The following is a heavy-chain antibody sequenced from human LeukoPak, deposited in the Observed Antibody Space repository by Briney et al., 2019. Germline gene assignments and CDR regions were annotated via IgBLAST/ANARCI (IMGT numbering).Heavy chain of an antibody. J-gene: IGHJ4*02. D-gene: IGHD6-13*01. Sequence: GGSLRLSCAASGFTFSSYAMTWVRQAPGKGLEWVSGVSGSGGSTYYADSVKGRFTISRDNAKNSLYLQMNSLRAEDTAVYYCARDLMGIAYRGAFYYWGQGTLVTVSS. CDR1: GFTFSSYA. CDR3: ARDLMGIAYRGAFYY. CDR2: VSGSGGST. V-gene: IGHV3-23*01.